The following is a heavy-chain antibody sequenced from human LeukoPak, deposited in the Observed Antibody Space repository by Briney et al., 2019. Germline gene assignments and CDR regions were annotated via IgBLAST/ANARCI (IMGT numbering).Heavy chain of an antibody. CDR2: TNPNSGGT. CDR1: GYTFTGYY. Sequence: ASVKVSCKTSGYTFTGYYMHWVRQAPGQGLEWMGWTNPNSGGTNYAQKFQGRVTMTRDTSISTAYMELSRLRSDDSAVYYCARDSGREVDGSGTHYKANYWGQGTLVTVSS. D-gene: IGHD3-10*01. J-gene: IGHJ4*02. V-gene: IGHV1-2*02. CDR3: ARDSGREVDGSGTHYKANY.